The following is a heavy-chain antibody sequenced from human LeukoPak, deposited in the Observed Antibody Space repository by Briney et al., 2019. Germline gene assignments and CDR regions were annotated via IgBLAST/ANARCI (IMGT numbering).Heavy chain of an antibody. CDR2: IYYSGST. J-gene: IGHJ4*02. Sequence: SETLSLTCTVSGGSISSSSYYWGWIRQPPGKGLEWIGSIYYSGSTYYNPSLKSRVTISIDTSKNQFSLKLSSVTAADTAVYYCASELRYFEWLFTYFDYWGQGTLVTVSS. CDR1: GGSISSSSYY. CDR3: ASELRYFEWLFTYFDY. D-gene: IGHD3-9*01. V-gene: IGHV4-39*01.